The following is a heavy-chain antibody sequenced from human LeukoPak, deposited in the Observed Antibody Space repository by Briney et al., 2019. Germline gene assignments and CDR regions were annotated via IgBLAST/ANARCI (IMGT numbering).Heavy chain of an antibody. Sequence: GESLKISCKGSGYSFTSYWIGWVRQVPGKGLEWMGIIYPGDSDTRYSPSFQGQVTISADKSISTAYLQWSSLKASDTAMYYCARVSPFYDSSGYNDYWDQGTLVTVSS. V-gene: IGHV5-51*01. J-gene: IGHJ4*02. CDR2: IYPGDSDT. CDR3: ARVSPFYDSSGYNDY. D-gene: IGHD3-22*01. CDR1: GYSFTSYW.